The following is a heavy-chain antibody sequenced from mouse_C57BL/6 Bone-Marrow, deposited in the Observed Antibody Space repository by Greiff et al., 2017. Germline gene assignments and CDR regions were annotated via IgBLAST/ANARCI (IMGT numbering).Heavy chain of an antibody. V-gene: IGHV1-55*01. D-gene: IGHD2-5*01. CDR2: ISPGSGST. CDR1: GYTFTSYW. J-gene: IGHJ1*03. CDR3: ARPYYSNYWYFDV. Sequence: QVQLQQPGAELVKPGASVQMSCKASGYTFTSYWITWVKQRPGQGLEWIGDISPGSGSTNYNEQFKSKATLTVDTSSSTAYMQLSSLTSEDSAVYDSARPYYSNYWYFDVWGTGTTVTVSS.